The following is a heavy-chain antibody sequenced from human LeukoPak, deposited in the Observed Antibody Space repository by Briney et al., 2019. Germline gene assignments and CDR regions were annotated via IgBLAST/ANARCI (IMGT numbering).Heavy chain of an antibody. J-gene: IGHJ6*03. CDR2: IWYDGSKK. CDR3: ARESGGDYYMDF. Sequence: PGGSLRLSCATSGFTFTDYGLHWVRQAPGKGLEWVAVIWYDGSKKFYGESLEGRFTISRDDSKNTVYLEMSSLRVEDTAVYYCARESGGDYYMDFWVKGTTVIVSS. V-gene: IGHV3-33*01. CDR1: GFTFTDYG. D-gene: IGHD3-10*01.